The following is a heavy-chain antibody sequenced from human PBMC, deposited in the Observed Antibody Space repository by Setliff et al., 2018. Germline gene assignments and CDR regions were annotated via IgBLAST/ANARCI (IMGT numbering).Heavy chain of an antibody. CDR3: ARFACNGGSCYLSASDH. CDR2: INQDGSGK. J-gene: IGHJ4*02. CDR1: GFTFSSFW. Sequence: GGSLRLSCAASGFTFSSFWMAWVRQSPGRGLEWVANINQDGSGKFYADSVKGRFTISRDNANNSLYLQMNSLRAEDTAMYYCARFACNGGSCYLSASDHWGQGALVTV. D-gene: IGHD2-15*01. V-gene: IGHV3-7*01.